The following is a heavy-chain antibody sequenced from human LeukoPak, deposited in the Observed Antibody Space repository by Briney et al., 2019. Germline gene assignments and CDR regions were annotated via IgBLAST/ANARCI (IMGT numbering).Heavy chain of an antibody. Sequence: SETLSLTCTVSGYSISSGYYWGWIRQPPGKGLEWIGSIYHSGSTYYNPSLKSRVTISVDTSKNQFSLKLSSVTAADTAVYYCGRDSGSYFETSRLAFDIWGQGTMVTVSS. CDR2: IYHSGST. CDR1: GYSISSGYY. V-gene: IGHV4-38-2*02. CDR3: GRDSGSYFETSRLAFDI. J-gene: IGHJ3*02. D-gene: IGHD1-26*01.